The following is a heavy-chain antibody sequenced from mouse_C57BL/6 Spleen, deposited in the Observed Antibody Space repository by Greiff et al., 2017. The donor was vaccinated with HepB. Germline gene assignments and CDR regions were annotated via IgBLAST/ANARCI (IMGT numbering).Heavy chain of an antibody. CDR1: GYTFTSYW. J-gene: IGHJ4*01. D-gene: IGHD2-5*01. Sequence: VQLQQSGAELVKPGASVKLSCKASGYTFTSYWMHWVKQRPGRGLEWIGRIDPNSGGTKYNEKFKSKATLTVDKHSSTAYMQLSSLTSEDSAVYYCARSGDYYSNYYAMDYWGQGTSVTVSS. CDR3: ARSGDYYSNYYAMDY. V-gene: IGHV1-72*01. CDR2: IDPNSGGT.